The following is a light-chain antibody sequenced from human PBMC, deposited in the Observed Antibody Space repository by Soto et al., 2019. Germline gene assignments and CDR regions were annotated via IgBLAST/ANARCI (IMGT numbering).Light chain of an antibody. CDR1: SSNIGAGYD. CDR3: QSYDSSHWV. J-gene: IGLJ3*02. Sequence: QLVLTQPPSVSGAPGQRVTISCTGSSSNIGAGYDVHWYQQLPGTAPKLLIYGNSNRPSGVPDRFSGSKSGTSASLAITGLLAEDEANYYCQSYDSSHWVFGGGTKLTVL. CDR2: GNS. V-gene: IGLV1-40*01.